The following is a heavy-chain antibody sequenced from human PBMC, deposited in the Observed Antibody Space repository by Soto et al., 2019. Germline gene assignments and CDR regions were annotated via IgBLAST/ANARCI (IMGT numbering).Heavy chain of an antibody. V-gene: IGHV2-5*02. D-gene: IGHD6-13*01. Sequence: GSGPTLVNPTQTLTLTCTFSGFSLSTSGVGVGWIRQPPGRALEWLALIYWDDDKRYSPSLKSRLTITKDTSKNQVVLTMTNMDPVDTATYYCAHILSSPGIAAAPVGYFDYWGQGIPVTVSS. CDR2: IYWDDDK. J-gene: IGHJ4*02. CDR1: GFSLSTSGVG. CDR3: AHILSSPGIAAAPVGYFDY.